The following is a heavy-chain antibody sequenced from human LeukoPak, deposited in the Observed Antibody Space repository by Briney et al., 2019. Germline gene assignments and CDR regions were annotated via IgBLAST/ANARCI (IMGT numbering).Heavy chain of an antibody. CDR1: GGSISSGDYY. Sequence: PSETLSLTYTVSGGSISSGDYYRSWIRQPPGKGLEWIGYIYYSGSTYYNPSLKSRVTISVDTSKNQFSLKLSSVTAADTAVYYCAKSFSGYGLFDYWGQGTLVTVSS. CDR2: IYYSGST. V-gene: IGHV4-30-4*08. J-gene: IGHJ4*02. CDR3: AKSFSGYGLFDY. D-gene: IGHD5-12*01.